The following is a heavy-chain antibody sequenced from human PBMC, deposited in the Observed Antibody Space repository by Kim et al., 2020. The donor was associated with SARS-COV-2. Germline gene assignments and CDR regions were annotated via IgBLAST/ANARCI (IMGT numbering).Heavy chain of an antibody. V-gene: IGHV4-59*01. D-gene: IGHD6-19*01. J-gene: IGHJ4*02. CDR3: ARVPTGYSSGWAYYFDY. Sequence: LTSRVTISVDTSKNQFSLKLSSVTAADTAVYYCARVPTGYSSGWAYYFDYWGQGTLVTVSS.